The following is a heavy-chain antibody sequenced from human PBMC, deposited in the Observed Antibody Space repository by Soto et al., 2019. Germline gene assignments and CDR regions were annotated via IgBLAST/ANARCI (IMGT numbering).Heavy chain of an antibody. D-gene: IGHD3-22*01. CDR2: ISYDGSNK. CDR1: GLTFSRYG. Sequence: QEQLVESGGGVVQPGRSLRLSCAASGLTFSRYGMHWVRQAPGKGLEWAAHISYDGSNKHYAESVKGRFTISRDSSKNTLYLQMNSLRAEDTGVYYCVKDTYYYDSSGYYIFDYWGQGTLVAVSS. V-gene: IGHV3-30*18. CDR3: VKDTYYYDSSGYYIFDY. J-gene: IGHJ4*02.